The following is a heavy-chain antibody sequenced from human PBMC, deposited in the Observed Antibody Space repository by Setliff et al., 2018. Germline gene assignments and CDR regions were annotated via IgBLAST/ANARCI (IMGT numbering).Heavy chain of an antibody. CDR1: GYTFTNNY. J-gene: IGHJ1*01. V-gene: IGHV1-46*01. Sequence: ASVKVSCKASGYTFTNNYIHWVRQAPGQGLEWLGLINPSGGYTNYAQKFQDRITLTRDTPTNTLYMELGSLRSEDTAVYFCARAHCIGGYCYYGYFQYWGQGTLVTISS. CDR2: INPSGGYT. CDR3: ARAHCIGGYCYYGYFQY. D-gene: IGHD2-21*02.